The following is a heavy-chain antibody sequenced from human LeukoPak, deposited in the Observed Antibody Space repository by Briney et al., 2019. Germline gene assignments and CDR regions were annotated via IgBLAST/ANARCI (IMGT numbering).Heavy chain of an antibody. CDR1: GFTFSSYS. V-gene: IGHV3-21*01. D-gene: IGHD3-3*01. CDR2: ISSSSSYI. CDR3: ARIYYDFWSGYSISKVDY. Sequence: GGSLRLSCAASGFTFSSYSMNWVRQAPGKGLEWVSSISSSSSYIYYADSVKGRVTISRDNAKNSLYLQMNSLRAEDTAVYYCARIYYDFWSGYSISKVDYWGQGTLVTVSS. J-gene: IGHJ4*02.